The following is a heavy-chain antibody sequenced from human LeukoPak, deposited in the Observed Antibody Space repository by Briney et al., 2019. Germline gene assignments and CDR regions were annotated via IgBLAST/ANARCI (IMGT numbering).Heavy chain of an antibody. CDR3: ASMIRGVISLAYFDY. CDR2: INPSGGST. D-gene: IGHD3-10*01. Sequence: ASVKVSCKASGYTFTSYYMHWVRQAPGQGLEWMGIINPSGGSTSYAQKFQGRVTMTRDTSTSTVYMELSSLRSEDTAVYYCASMIRGVISLAYFDYWGQGTLVTVSS. J-gene: IGHJ4*02. CDR1: GYTFTSYY. V-gene: IGHV1-46*01.